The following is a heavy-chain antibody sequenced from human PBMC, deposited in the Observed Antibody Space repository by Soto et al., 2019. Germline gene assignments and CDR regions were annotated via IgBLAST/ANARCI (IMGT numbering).Heavy chain of an antibody. Sequence: PGGSLRLSCAASGFTFSNAWMNWVRQAPGKGLEWVGRIKSKTDGGTTDYAAPVKGRFTISRDDSKNTLYLQMNSLKTEDTAVYYCTTGVTARYYDSSGYSNFDYWGQGTLVTVSS. V-gene: IGHV3-15*07. CDR3: TTGVTARYYDSSGYSNFDY. CDR2: IKSKTDGGTT. D-gene: IGHD3-22*01. J-gene: IGHJ4*02. CDR1: GFTFSNAW.